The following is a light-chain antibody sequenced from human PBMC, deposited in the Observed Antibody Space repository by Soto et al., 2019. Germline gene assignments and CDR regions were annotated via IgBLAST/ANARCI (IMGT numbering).Light chain of an antibody. J-gene: IGKJ1*01. V-gene: IGKV3-20*01. Sequence: EIVLTQSPGTLSLSPGERATLSCRASQSVSISLAWYQQKPGQAPRLLIYGASIRASGIPDRFSGSGSGTDFTITISRLEPEYFAVYYCQQYGTSLPFGQGTKVEIK. CDR3: QQYGTSLP. CDR2: GAS. CDR1: QSVSIS.